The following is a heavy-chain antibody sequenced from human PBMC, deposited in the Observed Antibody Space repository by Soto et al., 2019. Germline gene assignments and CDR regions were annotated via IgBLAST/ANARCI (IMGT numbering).Heavy chain of an antibody. CDR3: ARADIVATITDHYYSYGMDG. J-gene: IGHJ6*02. Sequence: SVKVSCKASGGTFSSYAISWVRQAPGQGLEWMGGIIPIFGTANYAQKFQGRVTITADESTSTAYMELSSLRSEDTAVYYCARADIVATITDHYYSYGMDGWGPGATATV. D-gene: IGHD5-12*01. CDR1: GGTFSSYA. V-gene: IGHV1-69*13. CDR2: IIPIFGTA.